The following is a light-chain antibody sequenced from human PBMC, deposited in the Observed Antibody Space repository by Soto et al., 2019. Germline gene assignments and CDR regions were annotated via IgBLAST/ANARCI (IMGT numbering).Light chain of an antibody. CDR2: EVN. V-gene: IGLV2-8*01. J-gene: IGLJ1*01. Sequence: QSALTQPPSASGSPGQSVTISCTGTSNDIGRYNYVSWYQQRPGKAPKLIIYEVNKRPSGVPDRVFASKSDTTASLTVSGLQAEDEADYYCSSFAGTNSVVFGTGTQLTVL. CDR1: SNDIGRYNY. CDR3: SSFAGTNSVV.